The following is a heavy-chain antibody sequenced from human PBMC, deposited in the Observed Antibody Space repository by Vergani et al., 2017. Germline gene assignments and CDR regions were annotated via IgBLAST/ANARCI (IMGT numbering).Heavy chain of an antibody. D-gene: IGHD3-3*01. Sequence: EVQLLESGGGLVQPGGSLRLSCAASGFRFSTYAMNWVRQAQGKGLEWVSGISASGHDTSYADSVKGRFTISIDSYKNTLYLQMNSLRADDTAIYYCARDQRDSTIFGAHRYAYWGQGSLVTVSS. CDR2: ISASGHDT. CDR3: ARDQRDSTIFGAHRYAY. V-gene: IGHV3-23*01. J-gene: IGHJ4*02. CDR1: GFRFSTYA.